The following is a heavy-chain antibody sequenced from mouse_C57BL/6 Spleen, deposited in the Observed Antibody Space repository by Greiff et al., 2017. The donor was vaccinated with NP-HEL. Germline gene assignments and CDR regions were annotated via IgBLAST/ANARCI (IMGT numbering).Heavy chain of an antibody. CDR2: ISSGGSYT. CDR3: ARGSGYPDY. J-gene: IGHJ2*01. D-gene: IGHD3-2*02. Sequence: EVKLQESGGDLVKPGGSLKLSCAASGFTFSSYGMSWVRQTPDKRLEWVATISSGGSYTYYPDSVKGRFTISRDNAKNTLYLQMSSLKSEDTAMYYCARGSGYPDYWGQGTTLTVSS. CDR1: GFTFSSYG. V-gene: IGHV5-6*01.